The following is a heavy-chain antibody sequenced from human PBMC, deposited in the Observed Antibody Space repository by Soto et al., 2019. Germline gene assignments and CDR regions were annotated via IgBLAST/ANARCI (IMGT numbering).Heavy chain of an antibody. CDR2: ISASGAST. CDR1: GFTFSNYA. J-gene: IGHJ6*02. Sequence: EVQLLESGGGLVQPGGSLRLSCAASGFTFSNYAMNWVRQAPGKGLEWISGISASGASTTYADSVKGRFTISRDNSKNTLHLQMNSLRAEDTGVYYCAKESSVSRVSYYYAMDVWGQGTTVTVSS. V-gene: IGHV3-23*01. D-gene: IGHD2-8*01. CDR3: AKESSVSRVSYYYAMDV.